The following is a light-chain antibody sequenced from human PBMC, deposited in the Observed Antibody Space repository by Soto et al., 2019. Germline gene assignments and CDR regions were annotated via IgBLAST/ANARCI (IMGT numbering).Light chain of an antibody. CDR1: QSVSSNF. J-gene: IGKJ4*01. CDR3: QNYGSPPVT. V-gene: IGKV3-20*01. Sequence: DIVLTQSPGTLSLSPGERATLSCSASQSVSSNFHAWYQQKPGQAPRLLMYAASIRATGIPDRFSGSGSGTDITLTISGLEPYDFAQYFCQNYGSPPVTFGGGTKIQVK. CDR2: AAS.